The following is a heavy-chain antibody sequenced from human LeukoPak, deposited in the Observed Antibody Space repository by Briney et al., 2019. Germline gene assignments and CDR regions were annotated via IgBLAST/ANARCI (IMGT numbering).Heavy chain of an antibody. CDR2: IYHSGST. V-gene: IGHV4-38-2*01. J-gene: IGHJ4*02. CDR3: ARVHRYFDWSEATHPPYFDY. CDR1: GYSISSGYY. Sequence: SPSETLSLTCAVSGYSISSGYYWGWIRQPPGKGLEWIGSIYHSGSTYYNPSLKSRVTISVDTSKNQFSLKLSSVTAADTAVYYCARVHRYFDWSEATHPPYFDYWGQGTLVTVSS. D-gene: IGHD3-9*01.